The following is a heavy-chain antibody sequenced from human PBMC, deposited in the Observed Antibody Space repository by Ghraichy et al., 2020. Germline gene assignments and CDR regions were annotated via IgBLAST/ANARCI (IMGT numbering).Heavy chain of an antibody. CDR1: GGSITSSNW. Sequence: SETLSLTCDVSGGSITSSNWWIGVRQPPGRGLEWIGEIYHSGHTNYNSSLQTRVTISVDKSKNQFSLKVNSVTAADTAIYFCARGASTCHDVLTGSGYAFDVWGQGTLVTVSS. D-gene: IGHD3-9*01. V-gene: IGHV4-4*02. J-gene: IGHJ3*01. CDR2: IYHSGHT. CDR3: ARGASTCHDVLTGSGYAFDV.